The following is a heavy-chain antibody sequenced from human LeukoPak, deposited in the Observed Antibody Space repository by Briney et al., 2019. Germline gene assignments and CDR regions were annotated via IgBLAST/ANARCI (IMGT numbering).Heavy chain of an antibody. CDR1: GFSISSGGYY. J-gene: IGHJ4*02. CDR3: ARGGYCSGGSCSPYNYFDY. CDR2: IYYSGST. Sequence: SETLSLTCTVSGFSISSGGYYWSWIRQHPGKDLEWIVYIYYSGSTYYNPSLKSRFTISVDTSKNQFSLKLSSVTAADTAVYYCARGGYCSGGSCSPYNYFDYWGQGTLVTVSS. D-gene: IGHD2-15*01. V-gene: IGHV4-31*03.